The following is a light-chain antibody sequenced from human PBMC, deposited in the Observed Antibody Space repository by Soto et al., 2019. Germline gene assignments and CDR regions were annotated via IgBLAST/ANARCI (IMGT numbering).Light chain of an antibody. Sequence: EIVLTHSPGTLSLSPGARATLSCRASLTISNNYLAWYQQKPGRAPRLLIYGASNRATGIPDRFSGSGSGTDFTLTISRLEPEDFAVYYCQQYGSSGTFGQGTKVDI. CDR1: LTISNNY. V-gene: IGKV3-20*01. CDR3: QQYGSSGT. CDR2: GAS. J-gene: IGKJ1*01.